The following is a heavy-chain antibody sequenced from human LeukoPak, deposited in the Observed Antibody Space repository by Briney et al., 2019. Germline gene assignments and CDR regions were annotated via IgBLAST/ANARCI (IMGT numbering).Heavy chain of an antibody. CDR3: ARGKRYNWFDP. CDR1: GGSISTSSYY. CDR2: IFYSGTT. V-gene: IGHV4-39*01. J-gene: IGHJ5*02. Sequence: PSETLSLTCAVSGGSISTSSYYWGWIRQPPGKGLEWIGSIFYSGTTYYNPSLKSRLTMSVDTSKNQFPLKLSSVTAADTAVYYCARGKRYNWFDPWGQGTLVTVSS.